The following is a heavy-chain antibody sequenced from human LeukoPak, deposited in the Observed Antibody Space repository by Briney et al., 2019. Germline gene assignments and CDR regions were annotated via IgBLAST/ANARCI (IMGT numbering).Heavy chain of an antibody. CDR3: ASVLNGGIAARGWFDP. V-gene: IGHV4-59*01. CDR1: GGSISSYY. D-gene: IGHD6-6*01. Sequence: SETLSLTCTVSGGSISSYYWSWIRQPPGKGLEWIGYIYYSGSTNYNPSLKSRVTISVDTSKNQFSLKLSSVTAADTAVYYCASVLNGGIAARGWFDPWGQGTLVTVSS. CDR2: IYYSGST. J-gene: IGHJ5*02.